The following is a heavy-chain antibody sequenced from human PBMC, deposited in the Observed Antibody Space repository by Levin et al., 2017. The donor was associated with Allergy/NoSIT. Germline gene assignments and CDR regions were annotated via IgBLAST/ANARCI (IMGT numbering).Heavy chain of an antibody. D-gene: IGHD3-10*01. Sequence: SETLSLTCAVYGGSFSGYYWSWIRQPPGKGLEWIGEINHSGSTNYNPSLKSRVTISVDTSKNQFSLKLSSVTAADTAVYYCARAWWFRERHYYYYMDVWGKGTTVTVSS. CDR1: GGSFSGYY. J-gene: IGHJ6*03. CDR3: ARAWWFRERHYYYYMDV. V-gene: IGHV4-34*01. CDR2: INHSGST.